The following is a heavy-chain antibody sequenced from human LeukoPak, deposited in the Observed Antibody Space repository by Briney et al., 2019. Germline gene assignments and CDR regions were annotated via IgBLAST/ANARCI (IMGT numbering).Heavy chain of an antibody. Sequence: GASVTVSCKASGGTFSSYAISWVRQAPGQGLEWMGGIIPIFGTANYAQKFQGRVTITVDESTSTAYMELSSLRSEDTAVYYCARDLGVGYCSSTSCYEDFDYWGQGTLVTVSS. CDR2: IIPIFGTA. D-gene: IGHD2-2*01. CDR1: GGTFSSYA. CDR3: ARDLGVGYCSSTSCYEDFDY. V-gene: IGHV1-69*13. J-gene: IGHJ4*02.